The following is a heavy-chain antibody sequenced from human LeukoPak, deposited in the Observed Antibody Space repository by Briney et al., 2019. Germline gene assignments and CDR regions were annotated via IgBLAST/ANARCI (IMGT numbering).Heavy chain of an antibody. CDR1: GGSISSSSYY. V-gene: IGHV4-39*07. J-gene: IGHJ4*02. Sequence: PSETLSLTCTVSGGSISSSSYYWGWIRQPPGKGLEWIGSIYYSGSTYYNPSLKSRVTISVDTSKNQFSLKLSSVTAADTAVYYCAREGLFTMVRGVIDPFDYWGQGTLVAVSS. CDR3: AREGLFTMVRGVIDPFDY. CDR2: IYYSGST. D-gene: IGHD3-10*01.